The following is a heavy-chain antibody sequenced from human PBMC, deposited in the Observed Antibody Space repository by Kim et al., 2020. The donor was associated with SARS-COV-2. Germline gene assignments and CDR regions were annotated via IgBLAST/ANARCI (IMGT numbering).Heavy chain of an antibody. CDR3: AQRRGYYDFWSGTGAFDI. Sequence: SETLSLTCAVYGGSFSGYYWSWIRQPPGKGLEWIGEINHSGSTNYNPSLKSRVTISVDTSKNQFSLKLSSVTAADTAVYYCAQRRGYYDFWSGTGAFDI. CDR1: GGSFSGYY. J-gene: IGHJ3*02. V-gene: IGHV4-34*01. CDR2: INHSGST. D-gene: IGHD3-3*01.